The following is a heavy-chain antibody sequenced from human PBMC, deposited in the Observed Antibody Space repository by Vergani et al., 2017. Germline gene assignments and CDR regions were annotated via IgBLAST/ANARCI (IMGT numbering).Heavy chain of an antibody. CDR2: ISSSSSTI. V-gene: IGHV3-21*01. D-gene: IGHD1-26*01. CDR3: ARGMSTTVYYYYYMDV. CDR1: GFTFSSYS. J-gene: IGHJ6*03. Sequence: EVQLVESGGGLVKPGGSLRLSCAASGFTFSSYSMNWVRQAPGKGLEWVSSISSSSSTIYYADSVKGRFTISRDNAKNSLYLQMNSLRAEDTAVYYCARGMSTTVYYYYYMDVWGKGTTVTVSS.